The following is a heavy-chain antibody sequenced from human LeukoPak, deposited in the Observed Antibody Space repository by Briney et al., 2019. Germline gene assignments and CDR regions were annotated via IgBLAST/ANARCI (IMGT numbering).Heavy chain of an antibody. D-gene: IGHD2-2*01. V-gene: IGHV1-69*13. Sequence: ASVKVFCKASGGTFSSYALSWVRQAPGQGLEWMGGIIPIFGTANYAQKFQGRVTITADESTSTAYMELSSLRSEDTAVYYCAAVVPAVMGYFDYWGQGTLVTVSS. CDR2: IIPIFGTA. J-gene: IGHJ4*02. CDR1: GGTFSSYA. CDR3: AAVVPAVMGYFDY.